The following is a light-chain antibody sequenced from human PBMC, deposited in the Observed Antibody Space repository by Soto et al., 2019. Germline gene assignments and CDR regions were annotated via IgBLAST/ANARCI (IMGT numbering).Light chain of an antibody. CDR3: QQYGTSPRT. Sequence: EVMLTQSPGTLSLSPGERATLSCRASQSIFSNYLAWYQQKSGQAPRLLIYGASNRATGIPDRFSGSGSGTDFTLPISRLAPEDLAVYYCQQYGTSPRTFGQGTKVEFK. CDR2: GAS. V-gene: IGKV3-20*01. CDR1: QSIFSNY. J-gene: IGKJ1*01.